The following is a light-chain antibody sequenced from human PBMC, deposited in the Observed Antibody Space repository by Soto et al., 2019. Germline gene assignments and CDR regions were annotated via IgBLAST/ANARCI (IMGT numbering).Light chain of an antibody. J-gene: IGKJ2*01. Sequence: DIQMTQSPSTLSASVGDRVTITCRASQSISTWLAWYQQKPGKAPKLLIYKTSSLQSGVPSRFSGSGSGTEFTLTISSLQPDDFATYYCQQYDSYPYTFGQGTKLEIK. CDR1: QSISTW. CDR2: KTS. CDR3: QQYDSYPYT. V-gene: IGKV1-5*03.